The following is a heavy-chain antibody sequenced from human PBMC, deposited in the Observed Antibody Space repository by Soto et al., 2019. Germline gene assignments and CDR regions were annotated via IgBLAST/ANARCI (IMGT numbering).Heavy chain of an antibody. J-gene: IGHJ4*02. CDR3: ARGPSRDKVHY. CDR1: GGSISISTYY. D-gene: IGHD3-10*01. CDR2: VYYSGST. V-gene: IGHV4-39*01. Sequence: SETLSLTCTVSGGSISISTYYWGWIRQPPGKGLEWIGSVYYSGSTYYNPSLKSRVTISVDTSKNQFSLKLSSVTAADTAVYYCARGPSRDKVHYWGQGALDTVSS.